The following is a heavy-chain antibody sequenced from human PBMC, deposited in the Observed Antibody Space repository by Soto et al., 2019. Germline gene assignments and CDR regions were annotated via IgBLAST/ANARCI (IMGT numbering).Heavy chain of an antibody. CDR2: IYYSGST. J-gene: IGHJ4*02. V-gene: IGHV4-31*03. Sequence: SETLSLTCTVSGGSISSGGYYWSWIRQHPGKGLEWIGYIYYSGSTYYNPSLKSRVTISVDTSKNQFSLKLSSVTAADTAVYYCARVPLHLHGSGSYYLDYWGQGTLVTVSS. CDR1: GGSISSGGYY. D-gene: IGHD3-10*01. CDR3: ARVPLHLHGSGSYYLDY.